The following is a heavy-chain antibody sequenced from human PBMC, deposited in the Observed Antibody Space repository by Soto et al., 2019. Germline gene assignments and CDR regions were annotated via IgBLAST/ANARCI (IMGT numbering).Heavy chain of an antibody. D-gene: IGHD6-13*01. CDR3: ARHPERIAEIGWFGP. Sequence: GGALRLSCAASGFTFSNAWMSWVRQAPGKRLGWVGRIKSKTDGGTTDYAAPVKGRFTISRDDSKNTLYLQMNSLKTEDTAVYYCARHPERIAEIGWFGPWGQGTLVTVSS. CDR2: IKSKTDGGTT. V-gene: IGHV3-15*01. CDR1: GFTFSNAW. J-gene: IGHJ5*02.